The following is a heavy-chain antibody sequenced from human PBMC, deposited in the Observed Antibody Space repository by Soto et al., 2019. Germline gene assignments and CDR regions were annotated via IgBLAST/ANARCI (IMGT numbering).Heavy chain of an antibody. CDR1: GFTFDDYA. J-gene: IGHJ4*02. CDR3: VRGNGGARADPFEH. D-gene: IGHD1-26*01. V-gene: IGHV3-9*01. Sequence: EVQLVESGGGLVQPGRSLRLSCAGAGFTFDDYAMHWVRQAPGKGLEWVSGISWHSGDIGYADSVKGRVTISRDNARNSLSLQMNTMRADDTALYRCVRGNGGARADPFEHWGQGPLVTVSS. CDR2: ISWHSGDI.